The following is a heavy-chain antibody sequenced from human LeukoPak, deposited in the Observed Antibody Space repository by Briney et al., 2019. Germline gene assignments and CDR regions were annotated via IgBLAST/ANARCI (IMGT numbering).Heavy chain of an antibody. CDR2: IYYSGST. D-gene: IGHD5-24*01. V-gene: IGHV4-59*01. Sequence: SETLSLTCTVSGGSLNNYHWSWIRQPPGKGLEWIGYIYYSGSTNYNPSLKSRVTISVDTSKNQFSLKLSSVTAADTAVYYCARVVGDGYSPGFDYWGQGTLVTVSS. J-gene: IGHJ4*02. CDR3: ARVVGDGYSPGFDY. CDR1: GGSLNNYH.